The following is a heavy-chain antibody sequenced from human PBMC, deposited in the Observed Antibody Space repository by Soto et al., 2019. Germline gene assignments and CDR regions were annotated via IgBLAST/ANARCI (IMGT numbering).Heavy chain of an antibody. CDR3: ARAGIRDYGDYYNIDS. CDR2: VYNSGST. J-gene: IGHJ4*02. CDR1: AGSSNSYY. Sequence: QVQLQESGPGLVKPSETLSLICTVSAGSSNSYYWSWIRQPPGKGLEWIGYVYNSGSTYYNPSLKSRVTISLATSTNQCSLYLHSMTAADTAVYFCARAGIRDYGDYYNIDSWGQGTLVTVSS. V-gene: IGHV4-59*01. D-gene: IGHD4-17*01.